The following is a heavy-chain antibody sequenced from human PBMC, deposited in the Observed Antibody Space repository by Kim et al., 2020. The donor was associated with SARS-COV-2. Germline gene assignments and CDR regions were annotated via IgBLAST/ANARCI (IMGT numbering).Heavy chain of an antibody. CDR1: GFTFSNAW. CDR2: IKSKTDGGTT. J-gene: IGHJ6*02. CDR3: TTDPPRYYYGSGPYYYGMDV. Sequence: GGSLRLSCAASGFTFSNAWMSWVRQAPGKGLEWVGRIKSKTDGGTTDYAAPVKGRFTISRDDSKNTLYLQMNSLKTEDTAVYYCTTDPPRYYYGSGPYYYGMDVWGQGTTVTVSS. D-gene: IGHD3-10*01. V-gene: IGHV3-15*01.